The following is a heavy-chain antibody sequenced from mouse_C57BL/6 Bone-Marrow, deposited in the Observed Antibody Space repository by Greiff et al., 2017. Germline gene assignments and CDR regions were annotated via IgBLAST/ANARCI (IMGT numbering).Heavy chain of an antibody. Sequence: EVKLMESGGDLVKPGGSLKLSCAASGFTFSSYGMSWVRQTPDKRLEWVATISSGGSYTYYPDSVKGRCTISRDKAKNTLYLQMSSLKSEDTAMYYCARGEGWGQGTLVTVSA. CDR3: ARGEG. V-gene: IGHV5-6*01. CDR1: GFTFSSYG. CDR2: ISSGGSYT. J-gene: IGHJ3*02.